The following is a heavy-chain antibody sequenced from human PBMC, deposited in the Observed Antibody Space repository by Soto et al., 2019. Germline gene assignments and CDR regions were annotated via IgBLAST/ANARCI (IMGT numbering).Heavy chain of an antibody. CDR3: ARDTDQTYYGDRDYNWFDP. D-gene: IGHD4-17*01. CDR2: INAGNGNT. CDR1: GSTFTSSA. V-gene: IGHV1-3*01. J-gene: IGHJ5*02. Sequence: GASARLSCTASGSTFTSSAIHWMRQAPGQRLGWMGWINAGNGNTKYSQKFQARVTITRDTSASTAYMELSSLRSEDTAVYYCARDTDQTYYGDRDYNWFDPWGQGNLVT.